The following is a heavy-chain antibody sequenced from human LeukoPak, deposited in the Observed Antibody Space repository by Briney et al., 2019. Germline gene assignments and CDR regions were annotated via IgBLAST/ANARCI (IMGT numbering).Heavy chain of an antibody. D-gene: IGHD3-16*02. CDR1: GFTFSSSA. CDR3: AKVSDYVWGSYRYFFDY. CDR2: ISGSGSGGST. J-gene: IGHJ4*02. Sequence: PGGSLRLSCAASGFTFSSSAMSWVRQAPGKGLEWVSSISGSGSGGSTYYADSVKGRFTISRDNSKNTLYLQMNSLRAEDTAVYYCAKVSDYVWGSYRYFFDYWGQGTLVTVSS. V-gene: IGHV3-23*01.